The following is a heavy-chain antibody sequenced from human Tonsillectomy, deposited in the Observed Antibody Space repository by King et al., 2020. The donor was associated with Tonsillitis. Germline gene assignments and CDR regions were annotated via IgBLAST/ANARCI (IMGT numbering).Heavy chain of an antibody. CDR3: ARDSGPGRGWPAFDI. V-gene: IGHV1-69*12. CDR1: GGTFSIYA. CDR2: IIPIFGTA. J-gene: IGHJ3*02. Sequence: QLVQSGAEVKKPGSSVNVSCKASGGTFSIYAISGVRQAPGQGLEWMGGIIPIFGTANYAQKFQGRVTITADVSTSTAYMELSSLRSEDTAVHYCARDSGPGRGWPAFDIWGQGTMVTVSS. D-gene: IGHD1-26*01.